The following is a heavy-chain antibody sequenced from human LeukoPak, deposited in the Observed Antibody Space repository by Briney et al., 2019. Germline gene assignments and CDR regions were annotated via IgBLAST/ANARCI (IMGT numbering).Heavy chain of an antibody. CDR3: ARAPWDSSGYYPFDY. Sequence: SETLSLTCTVSGGSISSGDYYWSWIRQPPGKGLEWIGYIYYSGSTYYNPSLKSRVTISVDTSQTQFSLKLSSVTAADTAVYYCARAPWDSSGYYPFDYWGQGTLVTVSS. D-gene: IGHD3-22*01. V-gene: IGHV4-30-4*01. CDR2: IYYSGST. J-gene: IGHJ4*02. CDR1: GGSISSGDYY.